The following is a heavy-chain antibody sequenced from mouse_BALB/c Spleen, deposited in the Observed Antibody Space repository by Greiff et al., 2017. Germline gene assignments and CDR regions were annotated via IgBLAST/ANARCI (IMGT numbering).Heavy chain of an antibody. V-gene: IGHV2-9*02. CDR1: GFSLTSYG. Sequence: VHLVESGPGLVAPSQSLSITCTVSGFSLTSYGVHWVRQPPGKGLEWLGVIWAGGSTNYNSALMSRLSISKDNSKSQVFLKMNSLQTDDTAMYYCARDGGDWFAYWGQGTLVTVSA. CDR2: IWAGGST. CDR3: ARDGGDWFAY. J-gene: IGHJ3*01.